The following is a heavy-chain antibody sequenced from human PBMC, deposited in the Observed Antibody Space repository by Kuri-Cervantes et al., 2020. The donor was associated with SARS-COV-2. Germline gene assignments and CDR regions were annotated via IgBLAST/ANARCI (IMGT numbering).Heavy chain of an antibody. D-gene: IGHD2-15*01. CDR1: GFTFSSYA. Sequence: ETLSLTCAASGFTFSSYAMSWVRQAPGKGLEWVSAISGSGGSTYYADSVKGRFTISRDNSKNTLYLQMNSLRAEDTAVYYCARVGSSSAYSNYFDYWGQGTLVTVSS. CDR2: ISGSGGST. CDR3: ARVGSSSAYSNYFDY. V-gene: IGHV3-23*01. J-gene: IGHJ4*02.